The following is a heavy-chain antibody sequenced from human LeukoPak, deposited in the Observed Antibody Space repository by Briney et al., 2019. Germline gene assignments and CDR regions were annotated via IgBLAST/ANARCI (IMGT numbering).Heavy chain of an antibody. CDR1: GFFFSNYD. V-gene: IGHV3-23*01. D-gene: IGHD4-17*01. Sequence: TGGSLRLSCAASGFFFSNYDMNWVRQAPGKGLEWVSGLSSSGGSTFYADSVKCRFTISRDNSKNTVYLQMNSLRGEDTAIYYCARGVTVTTDFWGQGTLVTVSS. CDR3: ARGVTVTTDF. CDR2: LSSSGGST. J-gene: IGHJ4*02.